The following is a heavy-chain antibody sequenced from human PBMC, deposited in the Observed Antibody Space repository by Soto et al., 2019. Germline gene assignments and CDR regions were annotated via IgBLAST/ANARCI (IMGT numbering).Heavy chain of an antibody. D-gene: IGHD3-22*01. CDR2: IIPIFGTA. CDR1: GGTFSRHA. J-gene: IGHJ4*02. V-gene: IGHV1-69*01. Sequence: QVQLVQSGAEVRKPGSSVKVSCKASGGTFSRHAISWVRQAPGQGLEWMGGIIPIFGTANHVQKFQGRVTIIADESTSTVYMELSSLRSEDTAMYYCARGWGYDSNDYYYAYWCQGTLVIVSS. CDR3: ARGWGYDSNDYYYAY.